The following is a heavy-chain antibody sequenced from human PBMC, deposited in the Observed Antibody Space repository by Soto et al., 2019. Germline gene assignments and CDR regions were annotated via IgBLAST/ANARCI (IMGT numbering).Heavy chain of an antibody. J-gene: IGHJ4*02. CDR1: GFTFSSYG. CDR2: IWYDGSNK. D-gene: IGHD2-15*01. V-gene: IGHV3-33*01. Sequence: PGGSLRLSCAASGFTFSSYGMHWVRQAPGKGLEWVAVIWYDGSNKYYADSVKGRFTISRDNSKNTLYLQMNSLGAEDTAVYYCARDGRDILVVVASSSGSDHFDYWGQGTLVTVSS. CDR3: ARDGRDILVVVASSSGSDHFDY.